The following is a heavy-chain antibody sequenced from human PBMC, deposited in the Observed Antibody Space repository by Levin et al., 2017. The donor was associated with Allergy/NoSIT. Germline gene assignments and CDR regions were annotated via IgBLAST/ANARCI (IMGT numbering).Heavy chain of an antibody. CDR2: IYYSGST. CDR1: GGSISSSSYY. V-gene: IGHV4-39*01. Sequence: SQTLSLTCTVSGGSISSSSYYWGWIRQPPGKGLEWIGSIYYSGSTYYNPSLKSRVTISVDTSKNQFSLKLSSVTAADTAVYYCARHHWGLRYFDWLPERIDYWGQGTLVTVSS. D-gene: IGHD3-9*01. CDR3: ARHHWGLRYFDWLPERIDY. J-gene: IGHJ4*02.